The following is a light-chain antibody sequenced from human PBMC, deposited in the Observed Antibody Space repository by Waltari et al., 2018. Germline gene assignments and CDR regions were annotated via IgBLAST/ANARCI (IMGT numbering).Light chain of an antibody. V-gene: IGKV3-20*01. CDR3: QQYGSSPSIT. Sequence: EIVLTQSPGTLSLSPGERATLSCRASQSVRRSYLAWYQQKTGQAPRLLIYGASSRATGSPYRFSGSGSGTDFTLTISRLEPEDCAVYYCQQYGSSPSITFGQGTRLEIK. J-gene: IGKJ5*01. CDR2: GAS. CDR1: QSVRRSY.